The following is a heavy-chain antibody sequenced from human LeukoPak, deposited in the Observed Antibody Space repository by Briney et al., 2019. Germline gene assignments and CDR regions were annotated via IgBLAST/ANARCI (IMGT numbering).Heavy chain of an antibody. CDR3: ARGKRYYDSSGYFWYFDY. CDR1: GGTFSSYA. CDR2: IIPISGTA. D-gene: IGHD3-22*01. Sequence: GASVKVSCKASGGTFSSYAISWVRQAPGQGLEWMGGIIPISGTANYAQKFQGRVTITADESTSTAYMELSSLRSEDTAVYYCARGKRYYDSSGYFWYFDYWGQGTLVTVSS. J-gene: IGHJ4*02. V-gene: IGHV1-69*13.